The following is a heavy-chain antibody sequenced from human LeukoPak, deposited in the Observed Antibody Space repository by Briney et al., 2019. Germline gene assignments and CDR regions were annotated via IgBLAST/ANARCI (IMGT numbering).Heavy chain of an antibody. Sequence: PGRSLRLSCAASGFTFSSYGMHWVRQAPGKGLEWVAVIWFDGSNKNYADSVKGRFTISRDNSKNTVYLQMNSLRAEDTAVYYCARLKGESSLFDYWGQGILVTVSS. D-gene: IGHD1-26*01. CDR3: ARLKGESSLFDY. CDR1: GFTFSSYG. CDR2: IWFDGSNK. V-gene: IGHV3-33*01. J-gene: IGHJ4*02.